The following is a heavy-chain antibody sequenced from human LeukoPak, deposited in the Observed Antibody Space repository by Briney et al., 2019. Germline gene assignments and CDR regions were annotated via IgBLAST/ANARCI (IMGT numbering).Heavy chain of an antibody. CDR2: NNPNSGGT. CDR1: GYTFTGYY. CDR3: ARDGDYYYDSSGYYYVS. V-gene: IGHV1-2*02. Sequence: ASVKFSRKASGYTFTGYYMHWVRQAPGQGLEWMGWNNPNSGGTHYAQKFRGRVTMSRDTSISTAYMELSRLRSDDTAVYYCARDGDYYYDSSGYYYVSWGQGTLVTVSS. D-gene: IGHD3-22*01. J-gene: IGHJ4*02.